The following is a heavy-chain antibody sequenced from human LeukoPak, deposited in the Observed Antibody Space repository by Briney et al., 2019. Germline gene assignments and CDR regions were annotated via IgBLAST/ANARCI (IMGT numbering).Heavy chain of an antibody. V-gene: IGHV3-23*01. CDR2: ISGSGGSI. CDR1: GFTFSSYA. Sequence: PGGSLRLSCAASGFTFSSYAMSWVRQAPGRGREWVSAISGSGGSIYYADSVKGRFTISRDNAKNSLYLQMNSLRAEDTAVYYCARDPSTAMVFDPWGQGTLVTVSS. CDR3: ARDPSTAMVFDP. J-gene: IGHJ5*02. D-gene: IGHD5-18*01.